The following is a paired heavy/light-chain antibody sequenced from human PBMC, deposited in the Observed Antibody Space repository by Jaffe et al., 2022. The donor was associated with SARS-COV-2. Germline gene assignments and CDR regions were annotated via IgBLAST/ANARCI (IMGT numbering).Light chain of an antibody. CDR1: QSVSSTY. CDR3: QQYDSLSGYT. Sequence: EIVLTQSPGTLSLSPGERATLSCRASQSVSSTYLAWYQQKPGQPPRLLIYGASSRAPGIPDRFSGSGSGTDFTLTISRLEPEDFAVYYCQQYDSLSGYTFGQGTKLEIK. CDR2: GAS. J-gene: IGKJ2*01. V-gene: IGKV3-20*01.
Heavy chain of an antibody. CDR2: ISGPADNT. D-gene: IGHD3-9*01. J-gene: IGHJ6*03. CDR1: EFSFSSYV. Sequence: EVQLVESGGGLVQPGGSLRLSCAASEFSFSSYVMSWVRQAPGKGLEWVSSISGPADNTKYKDSVKGRFTISRDNSKNTLYLQMNSLRAEDTAVYYCAKDIRYFDASYNYYMDVWGKGTTVTVSS. CDR3: AKDIRYFDASYNYYMDV. V-gene: IGHV3-23*04.